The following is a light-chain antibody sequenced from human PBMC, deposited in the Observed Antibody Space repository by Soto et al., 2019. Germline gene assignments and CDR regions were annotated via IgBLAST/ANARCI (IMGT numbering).Light chain of an antibody. CDR2: DVS. V-gene: IGLV2-14*01. Sequence: QSALTQPASVSGSPGQSITISCTGTSSDVGGYNYVSWYQQHPGKAPKLMIYDVSNRPSGVSNRFSGSKSGNTASLTISGPPAEDEADYYRSPYNSSRPWWVFRRRTQPPVL. CDR1: SSDVGGYNY. J-gene: IGLJ3*02. CDR3: SPYNSSRPWWV.